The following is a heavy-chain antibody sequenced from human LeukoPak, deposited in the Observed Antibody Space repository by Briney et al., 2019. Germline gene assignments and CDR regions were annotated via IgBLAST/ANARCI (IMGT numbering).Heavy chain of an antibody. CDR1: GFTFSSYS. D-gene: IGHD4-17*01. CDR2: ISSSSSYI. J-gene: IGHJ4*02. CDR3: ARGGNHDYGGYDVDY. Sequence: PGGSLRLSCAASGFTFSSYSMNGVRQAPGKGLEWVSSISSSSSYIYYADSVKGRFTISRDNAKNSLYLQMNSLRAEDTAVYYCARGGNHDYGGYDVDYWGQGTLVTVSS. V-gene: IGHV3-21*01.